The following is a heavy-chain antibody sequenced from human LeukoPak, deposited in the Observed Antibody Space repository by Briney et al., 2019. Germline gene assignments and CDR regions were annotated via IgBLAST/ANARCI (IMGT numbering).Heavy chain of an antibody. CDR1: GFTFSSYA. CDR3: ARPRGYSGYDGDY. V-gene: IGHV3-23*01. J-gene: IGHJ4*02. D-gene: IGHD5-12*01. Sequence: QTGGSLRLSCAASGFTFSSYAMSWVRQAPGKGLEWVSAISGSGGSTYYADSVKGRFTISRDNSKNTPYLQMNSLRAEDTAVYYCARPRGYSGYDGDYWGQGTLVTVSS. CDR2: ISGSGGST.